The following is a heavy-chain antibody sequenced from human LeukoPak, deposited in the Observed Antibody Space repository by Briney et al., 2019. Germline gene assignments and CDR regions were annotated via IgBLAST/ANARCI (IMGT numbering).Heavy chain of an antibody. CDR3: ARRGPYRYFDY. D-gene: IGHD3-16*02. CDR2: ISTYNADT. V-gene: IGHV1-18*01. CDR1: GYTFNTDG. Sequence: ASVKVSCKASGYTFNTDGISWVRQAPGQGLEWMAWISTYNADTNYAQNLQGRVTITKDTSTSTVYMELRSLTSDDTAVYYCARRGPYRYFDYWGQGTRVIVSS. J-gene: IGHJ4*02.